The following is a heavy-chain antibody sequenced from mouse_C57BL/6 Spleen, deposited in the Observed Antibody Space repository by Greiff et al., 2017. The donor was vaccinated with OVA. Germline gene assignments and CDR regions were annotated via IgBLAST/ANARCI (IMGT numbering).Heavy chain of an antibody. D-gene: IGHD2-3*01. Sequence: QVQLQQPGAELVMPGASVKLSCKASGYTFTSYWMHWVKQRPGQGLEWIGEIDPSDSYTNYNQKFKGKSTLTVDKSSSTAYMQLSSLTSEDSAVYYCARFDGYYAAYWGQGTLVTVSA. CDR2: IDPSDSYT. J-gene: IGHJ3*01. V-gene: IGHV1-69*01. CDR3: ARFDGYYAAY. CDR1: GYTFTSYW.